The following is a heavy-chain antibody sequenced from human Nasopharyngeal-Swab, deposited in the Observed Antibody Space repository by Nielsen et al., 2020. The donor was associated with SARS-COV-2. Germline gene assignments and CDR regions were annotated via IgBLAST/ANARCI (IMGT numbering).Heavy chain of an antibody. CDR1: GFTFDDYA. V-gene: IGHV3-9*01. CDR2: ISWNSGSI. Sequence: GGSLRLSCAASGFTFDDYAMHWVRQAPGKGLEWVSGISWNSGSIGYADSVKGRFTISRDNAKNSLYLQMNSLRAEDTALYYCAEDTGHHYGSGLHDAFDIWGQGTMVTVSS. CDR3: AEDTGHHYGSGLHDAFDI. D-gene: IGHD3-10*01. J-gene: IGHJ3*02.